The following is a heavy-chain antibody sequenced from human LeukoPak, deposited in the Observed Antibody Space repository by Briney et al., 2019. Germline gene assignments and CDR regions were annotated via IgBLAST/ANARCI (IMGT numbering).Heavy chain of an antibody. CDR1: GHTFTSYG. D-gene: IGHD3-22*01. CDR2: ISAYNGNT. Sequence: ASVKVSCKASGHTFTSYGIRWVRQTPGQGLEWMGWISAYNGNTNYAQKLQGRVTMTTDTSTSTAYMELRSLRSDDTAVYYCARGRSSAGYYYDSSGYIFDYWGQGTLVTVSS. CDR3: ARGRSSAGYYYDSSGYIFDY. J-gene: IGHJ4*02. V-gene: IGHV1-18*01.